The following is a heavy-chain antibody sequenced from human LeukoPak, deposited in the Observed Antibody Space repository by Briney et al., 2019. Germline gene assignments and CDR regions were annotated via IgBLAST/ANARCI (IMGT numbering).Heavy chain of an antibody. J-gene: IGHJ3*02. CDR1: GFTFSSYS. V-gene: IGHV3-48*04. Sequence: GGSLRLSCAASGFTFSSYSMNWVRQDPGKGLEWVSYISSSSSIIYYADFVKGRFTISRDNAKNSLYLQMNSLRAEDTAVYYCARDSRPYFDWLITMSSDAFDIWGQGTMVTVSS. CDR2: ISSSSSII. CDR3: ARDSRPYFDWLITMSSDAFDI. D-gene: IGHD3-9*01.